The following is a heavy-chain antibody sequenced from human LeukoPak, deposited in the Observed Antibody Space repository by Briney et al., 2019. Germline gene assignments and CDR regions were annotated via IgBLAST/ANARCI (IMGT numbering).Heavy chain of an antibody. V-gene: IGHV4-39*07. CDR3: ARGPAMVFYYYYGMDV. CDR2: IYYSGST. J-gene: IGHJ6*02. CDR1: GGSISSSSYY. D-gene: IGHD5-18*01. Sequence: SETLSLTCTVSGGSISSSSYYWGWIRQPPGKGLEWIGSIYYSGSTYYNPSLKSRVTISVDTSKNQFSLKLSSVTAADTAVYYCARGPAMVFYYYYGMDVWGQGTTVTVSS.